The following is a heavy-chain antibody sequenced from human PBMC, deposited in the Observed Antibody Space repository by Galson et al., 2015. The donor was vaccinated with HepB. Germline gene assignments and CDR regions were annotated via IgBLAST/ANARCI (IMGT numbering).Heavy chain of an antibody. CDR3: ARDGWGFGELRRIKGFDY. CDR2: IWYDGSNK. Sequence: SLRLSCAASGFTFSSYGMHWVRQAPGKGLEWVAVIWYDGSNKYYADSVKGRFTISRDNSKNTLYLQMNSLRAEDTAVYYCARDGWGFGELRRIKGFDYWGQGTLVTVSS. D-gene: IGHD3-10*01. J-gene: IGHJ4*02. CDR1: GFTFSSYG. V-gene: IGHV3-33*08.